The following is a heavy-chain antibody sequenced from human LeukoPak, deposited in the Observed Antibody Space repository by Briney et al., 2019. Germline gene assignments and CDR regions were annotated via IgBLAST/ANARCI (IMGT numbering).Heavy chain of an antibody. CDR2: IYWDDDK. CDR1: GFSLSTSGVG. J-gene: IGHJ5*02. D-gene: IGHD2-15*01. V-gene: IGHV2-5*02. CDR3: AHRPASPHCSGGSCKNWFDP. Sequence: SGPTLVNPTQTLTLTCTFSGFSLSTSGVGVGWIRQPPGKALEWLALIYWDDDKRYSPSLKSRLTITKDTSKNQVVLTMTNMDPVDTATYYCAHRPASPHCSGGSCKNWFDPWGQGTLVTVSS.